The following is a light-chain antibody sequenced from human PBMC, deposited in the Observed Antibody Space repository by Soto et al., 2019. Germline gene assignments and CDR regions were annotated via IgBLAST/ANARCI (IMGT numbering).Light chain of an antibody. CDR2: DAS. J-gene: IGKJ5*01. Sequence: DIQMTQSPSTLSAYVGDRITMTFRASQTITNYLNWYQQKPGKAPKLMIYDASNLEAGVPSRFRGSGSGTDFTFTISRLQPEDIATYYCQQYENLPTFGQGTRLEIK. CDR3: QQYENLPT. CDR1: QTITNY. V-gene: IGKV1-33*01.